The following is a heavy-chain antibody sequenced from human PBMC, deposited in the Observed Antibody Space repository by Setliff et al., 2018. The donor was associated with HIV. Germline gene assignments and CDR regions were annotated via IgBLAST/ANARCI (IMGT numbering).Heavy chain of an antibody. D-gene: IGHD5-18*01. CDR2: IDYSGST. J-gene: IGHJ6*03. CDR3: ARRGYSYVERVYYYYMDV. Sequence: ASETLSLTCTVSGGSISEYYWSWIRQPPGKGLEWIGYIDYSGSTNYNASLKSRLTMSIDTSKSQFSLKLSSVTAADTAVYYCARRGYSYVERVYYYYMDVWGKGTTVTVSS. V-gene: IGHV4-59*08. CDR1: GGSISEYY.